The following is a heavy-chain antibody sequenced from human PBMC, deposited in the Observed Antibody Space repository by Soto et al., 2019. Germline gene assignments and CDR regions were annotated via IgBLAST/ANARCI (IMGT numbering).Heavy chain of an antibody. CDR3: ARDPGDYVGTDL. CDR2: IVPIFGTA. V-gene: IGHV1-69*13. D-gene: IGHD4-17*01. Sequence: ASVKVSCKASGGTFSSYAISWVRQAPGQGLEWMGGIVPIFGTANYAQKFQGRVTITADESTSTAYMELSSLRSEDTAVYYCARDPGDYVGTDLWGQGTMATVSS. J-gene: IGHJ3*01. CDR1: GGTFSSYA.